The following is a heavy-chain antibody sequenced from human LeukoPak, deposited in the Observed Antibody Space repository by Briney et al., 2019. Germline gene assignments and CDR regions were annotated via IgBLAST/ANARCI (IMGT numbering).Heavy chain of an antibody. V-gene: IGHV4-59*01. D-gene: IGHD3-16*02. J-gene: IGHJ5*02. CDR2: IYHSGST. CDR1: GGSISSYY. Sequence: SETLSLTCTVSGGSISSYYWSWLRQPPGKGLEWIGYIYHSGSTNYNPSLKSRVTISVDTSKNQFSLKLSSVTAADTAVYYCARDMITFGGVITNNWFDPWGQGTLVTVSS. CDR3: ARDMITFGGVITNNWFDP.